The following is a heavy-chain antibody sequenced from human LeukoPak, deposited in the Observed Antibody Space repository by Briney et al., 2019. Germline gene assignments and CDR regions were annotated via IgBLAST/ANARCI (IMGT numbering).Heavy chain of an antibody. V-gene: IGHV1-69*13. J-gene: IGHJ6*03. CDR3: ARAVDYGDYYYYYYMDV. CDR2: IIPIFGTA. CDR1: GYTFTSYG. Sequence: SVKVSCKASGYTFTSYGISWVRQAPGQGLEWMGGIIPIFGTANYAQKFQGRVTITADESTSIAYMELSSLRSEDTAVYYCARAVDYGDYYYYYYMDVWGKGTTVTVSS. D-gene: IGHD4-17*01.